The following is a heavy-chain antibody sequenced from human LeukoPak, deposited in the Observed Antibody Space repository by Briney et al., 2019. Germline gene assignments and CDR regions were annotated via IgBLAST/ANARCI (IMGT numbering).Heavy chain of an antibody. V-gene: IGHV2-5*02. Sequence: SGPTLVKPTQTLTLTCTFSGFPLSNRGVGVGWIRQPPGKALEWLALIYWVEDKRYSPSLNDRLTITRDTSKNQVVLTMTNIDPVDTATYYCAYTWTAYRGSGPYYNNWFGPWGQGTLVIVSS. CDR3: AYTWTAYRGSGPYYNNWFGP. CDR1: GFPLSNRGVG. J-gene: IGHJ5*02. D-gene: IGHD3-10*01. CDR2: IYWVEDK.